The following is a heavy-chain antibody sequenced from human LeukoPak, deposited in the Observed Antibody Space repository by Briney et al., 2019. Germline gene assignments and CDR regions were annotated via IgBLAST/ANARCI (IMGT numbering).Heavy chain of an antibody. D-gene: IGHD2-2*02. J-gene: IGHJ3*02. CDR1: GFNFSNYA. CDR2: ISDAGSNK. Sequence: GGSLRLSCGPSGFNFSNYAMNWVRQAPGKGLEWVALISDAGSNKYYADSVKGRFTISRDNAKNSLYLQMNSLRAEDTAVYYCAREALVPYCSSTSCYNAFDIWGQGTMVTVSS. CDR3: AREALVPYCSSTSCYNAFDI. V-gene: IGHV3-30-3*01.